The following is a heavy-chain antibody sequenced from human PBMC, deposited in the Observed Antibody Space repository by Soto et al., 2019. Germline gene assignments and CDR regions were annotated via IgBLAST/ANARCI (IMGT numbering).Heavy chain of an antibody. CDR2: ISAYNGNT. V-gene: IGHV1-18*01. CDR3: ARDRSEAAADYYYYMDV. J-gene: IGHJ6*03. CDR1: GYTFTSYG. Sequence: ASVKVSCKASGYTFTSYGISWVRQAPGQGLEWMGWISAYNGNTNYAQKLQGRVTMTTDTSTSTAYMELRSLRSDDTAVYYCARDRSEAAADYYYYMDVWGKGTTVTVSS. D-gene: IGHD6-13*01.